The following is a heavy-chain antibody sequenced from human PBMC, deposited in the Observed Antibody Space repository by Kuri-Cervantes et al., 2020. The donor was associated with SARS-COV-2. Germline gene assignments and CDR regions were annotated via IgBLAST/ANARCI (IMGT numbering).Heavy chain of an antibody. V-gene: IGHV3-30*04. CDR1: GFTFSSYA. Sequence: GGSLRLSCAASGFTFSSYAMHWVRQAPGEGLEWVAVISYDGSNKYYADSVKGRFTISRDNSKNTLYLQMNSLRAEDTAVYYCARGGSSGWSQLEYWGQGTLVTVSS. J-gene: IGHJ4*02. CDR2: ISYDGSNK. D-gene: IGHD6-19*01. CDR3: ARGGSSGWSQLEY.